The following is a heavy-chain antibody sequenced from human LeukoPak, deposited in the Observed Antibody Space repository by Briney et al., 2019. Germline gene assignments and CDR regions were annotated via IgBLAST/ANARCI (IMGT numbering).Heavy chain of an antibody. CDR1: GFSVSSNY. D-gene: IGHD6-13*01. V-gene: IGHV3-66*01. CDR2: IFGGGST. J-gene: IGHJ6*02. CDR3: ARGLGTYSSSWYFFYGMDV. Sequence: GSLRLSCAASGFSVSSNYMNWVRQAPGRGLEWVSIIFGGGSTYYTDSVKGRFTVSRDTSKNTLHLQMNRLRAEDTAAYYCARGLGTYSSSWYFFYGMDVWGLGTTVTVSS.